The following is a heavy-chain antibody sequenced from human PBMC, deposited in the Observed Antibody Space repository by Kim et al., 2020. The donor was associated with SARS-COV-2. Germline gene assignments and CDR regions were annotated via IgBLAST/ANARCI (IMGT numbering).Heavy chain of an antibody. Sequence: GGSLRLSCAASGFTFSSYSMNWVRQAPGKGLEWVSSISSSSSYIYYADSVKGRFTISRDNAKNSLYLQMNSLRAEDTAVYYCARVDSSGAFDIWGQGTMVTVSS. D-gene: IGHD3-22*01. J-gene: IGHJ3*02. CDR3: ARVDSSGAFDI. CDR2: ISSSSSYI. CDR1: GFTFSSYS. V-gene: IGHV3-21*01.